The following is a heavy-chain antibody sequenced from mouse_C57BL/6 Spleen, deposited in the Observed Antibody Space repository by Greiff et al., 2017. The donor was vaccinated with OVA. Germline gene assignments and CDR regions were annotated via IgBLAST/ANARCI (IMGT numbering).Heavy chain of an antibody. J-gene: IGHJ3*01. CDR1: GYTFTDYE. Sequence: VQLQQSGAELVRPGASVTLSCKASGYTFTDYEMHWVKQTPVHGLEWIGAIDPETGGTAYNQKFKGKAILTADKSSSTAYMELRSLTSEDSAVYYCTGGPTVVARAYWGQGTLVTVSA. D-gene: IGHD1-1*01. CDR2: IDPETGGT. CDR3: TGGPTVVARAY. V-gene: IGHV1-15*01.